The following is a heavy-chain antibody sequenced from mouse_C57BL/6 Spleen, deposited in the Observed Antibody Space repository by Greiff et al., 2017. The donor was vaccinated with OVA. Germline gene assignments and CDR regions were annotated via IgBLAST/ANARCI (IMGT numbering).Heavy chain of an antibody. J-gene: IGHJ4*01. CDR1: GYTFTSYW. CDR3: ARYDGYYDAMDY. V-gene: IGHV1-59*01. Sequence: QVQLKQPGAELVRPGTSVKLSCKASGYTFTSYWMHWVKQRPGQGLEWIGVIDPSDSYTNYNQKFKGKATLTVDTSSSTAYMQLSSLTSEDSAVYYCARYDGYYDAMDYWGQGTSVTVSS. D-gene: IGHD2-2*01. CDR2: IDPSDSYT.